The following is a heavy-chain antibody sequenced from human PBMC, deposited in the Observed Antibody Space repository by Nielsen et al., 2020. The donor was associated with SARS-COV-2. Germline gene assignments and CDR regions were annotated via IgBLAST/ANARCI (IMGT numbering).Heavy chain of an antibody. V-gene: IGHV3-30*18. J-gene: IGHJ4*02. CDR3: TKGAQLGDY. Sequence: GESLKISCEASGFTISRYGMHWVRQAPGKGLEWVTFISYDGSVKYYADSVKGRFTISTDLPNNTLYLQMNSLRVEDTAIYYCTKGAQLGDYWGQGTLVTVSS. CDR2: ISYDGSVK. CDR1: GFTISRYG. D-gene: IGHD6-13*01.